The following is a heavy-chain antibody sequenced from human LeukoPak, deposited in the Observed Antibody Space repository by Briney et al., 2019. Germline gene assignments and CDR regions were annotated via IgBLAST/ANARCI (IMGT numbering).Heavy chain of an antibody. J-gene: IGHJ4*02. CDR3: ARLTTIAVAGFDY. D-gene: IGHD6-19*01. CDR2: IYTSGST. V-gene: IGHV4-4*07. CDR1: GGSIRSYY. Sequence: SETLSLTCTVSGGSIRSYYWSWIRQPAGKGLEWIGRIYTSGSTNYNPSLKSRVTISVDTSKNQFSLKLSSVTAADTAVYYCARLTTIAVAGFDYWGQGTLVTVSS.